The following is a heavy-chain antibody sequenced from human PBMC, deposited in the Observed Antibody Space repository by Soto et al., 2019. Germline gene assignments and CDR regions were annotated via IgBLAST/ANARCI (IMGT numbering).Heavy chain of an antibody. CDR2: IYWDDDK. J-gene: IGHJ4*02. CDR1: GFSLTTSGVG. Sequence: QITLNESGPTQVKPRQTLTLTCTFSGFSLTTSGVGVGWIRQSPGKSPEWLALIYWDDDKRYSPSLKSSLTITKDTSKNQVVLTMADLDPADTATYYCAHRVLRTVFGVVTTTAIYFDFWGQGTPVAVSS. CDR3: AHRVLRTVFGVVTTTAIYFDF. D-gene: IGHD3-3*01. V-gene: IGHV2-5*02.